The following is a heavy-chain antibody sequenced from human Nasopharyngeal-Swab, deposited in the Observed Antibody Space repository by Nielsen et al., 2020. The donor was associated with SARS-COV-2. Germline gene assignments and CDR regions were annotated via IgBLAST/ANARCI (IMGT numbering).Heavy chain of an antibody. Sequence: SLQISCATSGFTFSPYTMTWVRQAPGKGLQWISYITSGNSVQYADSVRGRFTISRDNAKNSLYLQMNSLTAEDTAVYYCARERGGGYGDYWGQGTLVTVSS. J-gene: IGHJ4*02. CDR2: ITSGNSV. V-gene: IGHV3-48*04. CDR3: ARERGGGYGDY. D-gene: IGHD5-12*01. CDR1: GFTFSPYT.